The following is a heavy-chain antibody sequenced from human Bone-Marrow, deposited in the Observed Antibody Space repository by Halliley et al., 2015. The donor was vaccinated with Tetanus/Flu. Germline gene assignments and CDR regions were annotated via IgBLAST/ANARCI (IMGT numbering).Heavy chain of an antibody. CDR3: ARVAAATITPYFDS. V-gene: IGHV3-48*03. Sequence: SLRLSCAASGFSFSSYAMNWVRQAPGKGLEWLSYITSGGDVIYYADSVEGRFTVSRDNAKKSLYLQMNSLRAEDTAIYFCARVAAATITPYFDSWGQGTLVTVSS. CDR1: GFSFSSYA. CDR2: ITSGGDVI. D-gene: IGHD6-25*01. J-gene: IGHJ4*02.